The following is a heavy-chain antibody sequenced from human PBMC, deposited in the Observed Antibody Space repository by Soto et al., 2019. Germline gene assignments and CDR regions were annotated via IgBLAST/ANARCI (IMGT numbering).Heavy chain of an antibody. D-gene: IGHD3-9*01. Sequence: PGGSLRLSCAASGFTFSSYAMSWVRQAPGKGLEWVSAISGSGGSTYYADSVKGRFTISRDNSKNTLYLQMNSLRAEDTAVYYCAKDQGIRYFDWLLDHFDYWGQGTLVTVSS. CDR2: ISGSGGST. J-gene: IGHJ4*02. V-gene: IGHV3-23*01. CDR1: GFTFSSYA. CDR3: AKDQGIRYFDWLLDHFDY.